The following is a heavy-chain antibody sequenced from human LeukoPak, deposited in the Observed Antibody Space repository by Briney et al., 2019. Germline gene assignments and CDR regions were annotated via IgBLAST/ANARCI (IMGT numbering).Heavy chain of an antibody. J-gene: IGHJ6*02. V-gene: IGHV3-23*01. Sequence: GGSLRLSCAASGFTFTNYAMNWVRQAPGKGLEWVSVIRGSGGSTYYADSVKGRFTISRDNSENTLYLQMNSLRAEDTAVYYCAKGLSMDVWGQGTTVTVSS. CDR3: AKGLSMDV. CDR1: GFTFTNYA. CDR2: IRGSGGST.